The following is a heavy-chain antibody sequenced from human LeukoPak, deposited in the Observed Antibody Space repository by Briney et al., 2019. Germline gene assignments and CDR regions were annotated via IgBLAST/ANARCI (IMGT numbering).Heavy chain of an antibody. Sequence: SGGSLRLSCAVSGFTFSNYAMSWDRQAPGKGLEWVSGISGSGGSTFYADSVKGRFTISRDNSKNTLYLQMNSLRAEDTAVYYCAKGGLTGYQIIDYWGQGTLVTVSS. J-gene: IGHJ4*02. D-gene: IGHD3-9*01. CDR2: ISGSGGST. CDR1: GFTFSNYA. V-gene: IGHV3-23*01. CDR3: AKGGLTGYQIIDY.